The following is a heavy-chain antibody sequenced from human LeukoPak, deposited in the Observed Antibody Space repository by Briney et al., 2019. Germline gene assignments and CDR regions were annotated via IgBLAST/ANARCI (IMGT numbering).Heavy chain of an antibody. V-gene: IGHV5-51*01. CDR1: GYSFTSYW. CDR3: ARQSPGYSSGWYDGMDV. D-gene: IGHD6-19*01. Sequence: GESLKISCKGSGYSFTSYWISWVRQMPGKGLEWMGIIYPGDSDTRYSPSFQGQVTISADKSISTAYLQWSSLKASDTAMYYCARQSPGYSSGWYDGMDVWGQGTTVTVSS. CDR2: IYPGDSDT. J-gene: IGHJ6*02.